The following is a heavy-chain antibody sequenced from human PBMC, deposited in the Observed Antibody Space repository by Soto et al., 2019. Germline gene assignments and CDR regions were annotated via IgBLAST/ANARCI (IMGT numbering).Heavy chain of an antibody. CDR3: AKHLSNGSPDY. J-gene: IGHJ4*02. CDR1: GFTFNSYS. V-gene: IGHV3-23*01. Sequence: GGSLRLSCAASGFTFNSYSMSWVRQAPGKGLEWVSLISGSGGGTYYADSVKGRFTISRDNSKNTLYLQMNSLRAEDTAVFYCAKHLSNGSPDYWGQGTLVTVSS. D-gene: IGHD2-15*01. CDR2: ISGSGGGT.